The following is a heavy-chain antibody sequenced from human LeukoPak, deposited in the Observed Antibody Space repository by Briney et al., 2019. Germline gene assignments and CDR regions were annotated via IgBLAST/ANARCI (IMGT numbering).Heavy chain of an antibody. CDR2: ISGNGTRT. D-gene: IGHD3-10*01. V-gene: IGHV3-23*01. J-gene: IGHJ3*02. CDR3: ELGGI. Sequence: PGGSLRLSCAASAFGFSTYAMTWVRQAPGKGLEWVSYISGNGTRTNYADSVKGRFSIPRDNSKTTLYLQMNSLRADDSAVYYCELGGIWGQGTLVTVSS. CDR1: AFGFSTYA.